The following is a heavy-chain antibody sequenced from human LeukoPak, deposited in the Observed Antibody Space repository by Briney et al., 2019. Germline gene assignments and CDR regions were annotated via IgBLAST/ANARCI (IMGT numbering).Heavy chain of an antibody. CDR2: ISWNSGII. V-gene: IGHV3-9*01. Sequence: GRSLRLSCVASGFPFDDYGMFWVRQSPGKGLEWVSSISWNSGIIDYADSVKGRFTISRDNAKNSLYLQMNSLRAEDTAVYYCARVESYSSGWYVSLSHFDYWGQGTLVTVSS. D-gene: IGHD6-19*01. CDR1: GFPFDDYG. CDR3: ARVESYSSGWYVSLSHFDY. J-gene: IGHJ4*02.